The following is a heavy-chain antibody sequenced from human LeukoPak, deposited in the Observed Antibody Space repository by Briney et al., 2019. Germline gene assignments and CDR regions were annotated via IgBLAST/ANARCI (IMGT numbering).Heavy chain of an antibody. V-gene: IGHV1-18*01. D-gene: IGHD3-10*01. Sequence: ASVKVSCKASGYTFTSYGISWVRQAPGQGLEWMGWISAYNGNTNYAQKLQGRVTMTTDTSTSTAYMELRSLRSDDTAVYYCASGEGGSLEYYYYGMDVWGQGTTVTVSS. J-gene: IGHJ6*02. CDR2: ISAYNGNT. CDR3: ASGEGGSLEYYYYGMDV. CDR1: GYTFTSYG.